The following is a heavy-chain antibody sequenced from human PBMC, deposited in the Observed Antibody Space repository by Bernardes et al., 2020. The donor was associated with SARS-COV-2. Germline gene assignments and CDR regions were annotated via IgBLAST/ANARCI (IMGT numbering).Heavy chain of an antibody. V-gene: IGHV3-21*01. CDR1: GFTFSSYS. D-gene: IGHD1-26*01. Sequence: GSLRLSCAASGFTFSSYSMNWVRQAPGKGLEWVSSISSSSSYIFYADSVKGRFTISRDNAKNSLYLQMNSLRAEDTAVYYCARDGFRGSGTYLIDYWGQGTLVTVSS. J-gene: IGHJ4*02. CDR3: ARDGFRGSGTYLIDY. CDR2: ISSSSSYI.